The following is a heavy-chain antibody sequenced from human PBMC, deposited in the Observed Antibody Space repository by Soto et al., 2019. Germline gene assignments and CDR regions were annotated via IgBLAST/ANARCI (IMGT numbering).Heavy chain of an antibody. CDR3: ARVGAAADP. D-gene: IGHD6-13*01. CDR1: GGSISSYY. CDR2: IYYSGST. V-gene: IGHV4-59*01. Sequence: QVQLQESGPGLVKPSETLSLTCTVSGGSISSYYWSWIRQPPGKGLEWIGYIYYSGSTNYNPSLKSRVTISVDTSKNQFPLKLSSVTAADTAVYYCARVGAAADPWGQGTLVTVSS. J-gene: IGHJ5*02.